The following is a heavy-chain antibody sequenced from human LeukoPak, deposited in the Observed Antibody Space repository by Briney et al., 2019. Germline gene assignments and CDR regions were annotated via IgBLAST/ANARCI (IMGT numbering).Heavy chain of an antibody. CDR1: GGSISSSNW. CDR2: IYHSGST. D-gene: IGHD5-18*01. J-gene: IGHJ6*03. Sequence: SETLSLTCAVSGGSISSSNWWSWVRQPPGKGLEWIGEIYHSGSTNYNPSLKSRVTISVDKSKNQFSLKLSSVTAADTAVYYWARETATNGGYYYYYYMDVWGKGTTVTVSS. CDR3: ARETATNGGYYYYYYMDV. V-gene: IGHV4-4*02.